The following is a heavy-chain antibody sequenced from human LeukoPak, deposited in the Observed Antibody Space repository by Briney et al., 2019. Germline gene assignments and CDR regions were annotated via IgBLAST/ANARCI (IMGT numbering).Heavy chain of an antibody. J-gene: IGHJ5*02. Sequence: PSETLSLTCAVYGGSFNGYYWSWIRQPPGKGLEWIGEINHSGSTNYNPSLKSRVTISVDTSKNQFSLKLSSVTAADTAVYYCARTYADFWSGYYYWFDPWGQGTLVTVSS. D-gene: IGHD3-3*01. CDR2: INHSGST. V-gene: IGHV4-34*01. CDR1: GGSFNGYY. CDR3: ARTYADFWSGYYYWFDP.